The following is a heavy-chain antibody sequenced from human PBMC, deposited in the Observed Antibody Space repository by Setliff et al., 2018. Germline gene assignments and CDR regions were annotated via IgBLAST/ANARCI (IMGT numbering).Heavy chain of an antibody. CDR3: ARDGFEIVVVPAAIYYYYYMDV. V-gene: IGHV1-3*01. D-gene: IGHD2-2*01. Sequence: ASVKVSCKASGYTFTSYAMHWVRQVPGQRLEWMGWINAGNGNTKYSQKFQGRVTITRDTSASTAYMELSSLRSEDTAVYYCARDGFEIVVVPAAIYYYYYMDVWGKGTTVTVSS. CDR1: GYTFTSYA. CDR2: INAGNGNT. J-gene: IGHJ6*03.